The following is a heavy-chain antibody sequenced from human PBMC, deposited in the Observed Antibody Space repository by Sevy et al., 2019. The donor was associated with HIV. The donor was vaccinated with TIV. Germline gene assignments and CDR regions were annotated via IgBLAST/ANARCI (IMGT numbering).Heavy chain of an antibody. CDR2: TSYSGST. V-gene: IGHV4-39*02. J-gene: IGHJ4*02. Sequence: WETLSLTCSVSGGSISSDGFSWGWIRQPPEKGLEWIGSTSYSGSTYYSPSLKTRVTISVDTSNNHFSLRLSSVTAADTAVYYCARMVQLSLFGRDYWGQGTLVTVSS. D-gene: IGHD3-16*02. CDR3: ARMVQLSLFGRDY. CDR1: GGSISSDGFS.